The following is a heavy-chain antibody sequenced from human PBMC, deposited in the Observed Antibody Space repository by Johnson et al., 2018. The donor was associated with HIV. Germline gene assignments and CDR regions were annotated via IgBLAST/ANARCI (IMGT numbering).Heavy chain of an antibody. J-gene: IGHJ3*02. CDR2: ISYDGSNK. CDR3: ARDGDDGDEADDTKGAFDI. CDR1: GFTFSDYA. V-gene: IGHV3-30-3*01. Sequence: QMRLVESGGNVVQPGRSLRLSCAASGFTFSDYAMHWVRQAPGKGLEWVAVISYDGSNKYYPDSVKGRFTISRDNFKNTLYLQMDSLRVEDTALYYCARDGDDGDEADDTKGAFDIWGQGTMVTVSS. D-gene: IGHD3-9*01.